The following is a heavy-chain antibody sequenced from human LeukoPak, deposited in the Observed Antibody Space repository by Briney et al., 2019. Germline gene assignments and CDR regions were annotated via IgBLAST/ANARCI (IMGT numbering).Heavy chain of an antibody. D-gene: IGHD1-26*01. CDR1: GFTFSSYA. Sequence: PGGSLRLSCAASGFTFSSYAMSWVRQAPGKGLEWVSSISGSDTRTYNADSVKGRFTISRDNSKNTLYLQMNSLRAEDTAVYYCPKAPTQWELPDYWGQGTLVTVSS. V-gene: IGHV3-23*01. J-gene: IGHJ4*02. CDR2: ISGSDTRT. CDR3: PKAPTQWELPDY.